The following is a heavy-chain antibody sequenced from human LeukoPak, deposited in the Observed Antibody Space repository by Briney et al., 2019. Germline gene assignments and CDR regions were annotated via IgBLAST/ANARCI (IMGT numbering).Heavy chain of an antibody. J-gene: IGHJ6*02. D-gene: IGHD3-10*01. Sequence: GGSLRLSCAASGFTFSDYYMSWIRQAPGKGLEWVSYTSSSGSTIYYADSVKGRFTISRDNAKNSLYLQMNSLRAEDTAVYYCARRGVLWFGELFYYGMDVWGQGTTVTVSS. V-gene: IGHV3-11*01. CDR2: TSSSGSTI. CDR1: GFTFSDYY. CDR3: ARRGVLWFGELFYYGMDV.